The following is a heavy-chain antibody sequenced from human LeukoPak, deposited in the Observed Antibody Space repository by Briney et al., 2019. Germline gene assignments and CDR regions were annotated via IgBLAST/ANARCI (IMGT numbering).Heavy chain of an antibody. D-gene: IGHD2-2*02. CDR3: AGLGEKSPTSAAILGWFDP. Sequence: PSETLSLTCAVSGYSISSGYYWGWIRQPPGKGLEWIGSIYHSGSTYYNPSLKSRVTISVDTSKNQFSLKLSSVTAADTAVYYCAGLGEKSPTSAAILGWFDPWGQGTLVTVSS. J-gene: IGHJ5*02. CDR1: GYSISSGYY. CDR2: IYHSGST. V-gene: IGHV4-38-2*01.